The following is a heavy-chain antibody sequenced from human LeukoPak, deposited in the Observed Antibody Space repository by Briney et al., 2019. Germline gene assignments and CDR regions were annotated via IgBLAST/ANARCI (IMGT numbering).Heavy chain of an antibody. CDR1: GGSFSGYY. CDR2: IDHGGSP. V-gene: IGHV4-34*01. D-gene: IGHD4-17*01. J-gene: IGHJ4*02. Sequence: SETLSLTCAVYGGSFSGYYWSWIRQFPGKGLEWIGEIDHGGSPNYTPSLKSRVTISVDTSKNQFSLRLNSVTAADTAVYYCATGGAGDRLKHWGQGTLVTVSS. CDR3: ATGGAGDRLKH.